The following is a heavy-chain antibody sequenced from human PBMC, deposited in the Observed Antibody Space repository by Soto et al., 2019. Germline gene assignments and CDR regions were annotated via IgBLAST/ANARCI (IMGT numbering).Heavy chain of an antibody. J-gene: IGHJ4*02. D-gene: IGHD3-9*01. CDR2: INHSGST. Sequence: AETLSLTGAVYGGSLSGYYWSWIRQPSGKGLEWIGEINHSGSTNYNPSLKSRVTISVDTSKNQFSLKLSSVTAADTAVYYCARAAKYDILTGYYTPFDYWGQGTLVTVSS. V-gene: IGHV4-34*01. CDR3: ARAAKYDILTGYYTPFDY. CDR1: GGSLSGYY.